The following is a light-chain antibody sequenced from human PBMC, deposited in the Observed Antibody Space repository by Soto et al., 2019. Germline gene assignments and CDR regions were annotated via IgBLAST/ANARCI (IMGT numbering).Light chain of an antibody. Sequence: EIVLAQSPCTLSLSAGERATLACSAIQSVSSSHLAWYQQKPGQAPRLLISGASSRATGIPDRFTGSGSGTDFTLTISRLEPEDFAVYYCQQYGSSPRTFGQGTKVDIK. V-gene: IGKV3-20*01. CDR3: QQYGSSPRT. CDR2: GAS. J-gene: IGKJ1*01. CDR1: QSVSSSH.